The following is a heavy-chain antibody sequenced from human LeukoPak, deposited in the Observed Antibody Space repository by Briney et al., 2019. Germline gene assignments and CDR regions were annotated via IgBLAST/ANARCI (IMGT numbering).Heavy chain of an antibody. J-gene: IGHJ4*02. Sequence: GGSLRLSCAASGFTFSSYGMHWVRQAPGKGLEWVAFIRYDGSNKYYADSVKGRFTISRDNSKNTLYLQMNSLRAEDTAVYYCARERITMIVADYWGQGTLVTVSS. D-gene: IGHD3-22*01. CDR2: IRYDGSNK. CDR1: GFTFSSYG. V-gene: IGHV3-30*02. CDR3: ARERITMIVADY.